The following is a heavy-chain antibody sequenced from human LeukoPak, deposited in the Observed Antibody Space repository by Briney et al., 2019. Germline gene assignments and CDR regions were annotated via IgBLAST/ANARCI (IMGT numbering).Heavy chain of an antibody. Sequence: GASVKLSCKAYGYTFTSYVMHWVRQAPGQGLEWMGWINPNSGGTHYAQKFRGRVTMTRDTSISTAYMELSSLRSDDTALYYCERESYHKNYWFDPWGQGTTVTVSS. V-gene: IGHV1-2*02. CDR2: INPNSGGT. D-gene: IGHD1-7*01. CDR3: ERESYHKNYWFDP. CDR1: GYTFTSYV. J-gene: IGHJ5*01.